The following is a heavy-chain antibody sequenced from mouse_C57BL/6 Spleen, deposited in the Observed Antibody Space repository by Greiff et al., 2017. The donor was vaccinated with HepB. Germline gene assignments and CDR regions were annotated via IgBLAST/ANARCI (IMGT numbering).Heavy chain of an antibody. CDR2: IYPGDGDT. CDR3: ATSSLFVGDY. V-gene: IGHV1-82*01. Sequence: QVQLQQSGPELVKPGASVKISCKASGYAFSSSWMNWVKQRPGKGLEWIGRIYPGDGDTNYNGKFKGKATLTADKSSSTAYMQLSSLTSEDSAVYFCATSSLFVGDYWGQGTSVTVSS. CDR1: GYAFSSSW. D-gene: IGHD6-5*01. J-gene: IGHJ4*01.